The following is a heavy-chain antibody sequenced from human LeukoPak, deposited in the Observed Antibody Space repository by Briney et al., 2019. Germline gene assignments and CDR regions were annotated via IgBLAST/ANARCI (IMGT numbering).Heavy chain of an antibody. CDR2: IYSGGST. J-gene: IGHJ4*02. CDR3: ANTAARRGLDDY. Sequence: GGSLRLSCAVSGFTVSGNYMSWVRQAPGKGLEWVSLIYSGGSTYYADSVKGRFTISRDNSKNTLYLQMNSLRAEDTAVYYCANTAARRGLDDYWGQGTLVTVSS. D-gene: IGHD6-6*01. V-gene: IGHV3-53*01. CDR1: GFTVSGNY.